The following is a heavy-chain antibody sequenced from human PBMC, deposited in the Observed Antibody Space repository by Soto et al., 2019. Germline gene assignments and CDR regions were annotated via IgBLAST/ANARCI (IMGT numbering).Heavy chain of an antibody. Sequence: SETLSLTCTVSGGSISSGVYYWSWIRQHPGKGLEWIGYIYYSGSTYYNPSLKSRVTISVDTSKNQFSLKLSSVTAAATAVYYCARSSTSASYLDYWGQGTLVTVSS. D-gene: IGHD2-2*01. CDR2: IYYSGST. CDR3: ARSSTSASYLDY. CDR1: GGSISSGVYY. J-gene: IGHJ4*02. V-gene: IGHV4-31*03.